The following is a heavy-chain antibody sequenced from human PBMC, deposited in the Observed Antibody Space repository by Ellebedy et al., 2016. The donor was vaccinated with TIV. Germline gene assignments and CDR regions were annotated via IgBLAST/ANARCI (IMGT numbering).Heavy chain of an antibody. V-gene: IGHV3-48*01. D-gene: IGHD5-12*01. CDR2: ISSSSSTI. Sequence: GESLKISXAASGFTFSSYSMNWVRQAPGKGLEWVSYISSSSSTIYYADSVKGRFTISRDNAKNSLYLQMNSLRAEDTAVYYCARDWTSRGYSGYDSMGENFDYWGQGTLVTVSS. J-gene: IGHJ4*02. CDR1: GFTFSSYS. CDR3: ARDWTSRGYSGYDSMGENFDY.